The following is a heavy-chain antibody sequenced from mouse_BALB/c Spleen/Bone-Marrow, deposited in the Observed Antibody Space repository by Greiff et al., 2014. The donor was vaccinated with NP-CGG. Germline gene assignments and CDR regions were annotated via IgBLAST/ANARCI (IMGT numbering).Heavy chain of an antibody. D-gene: IGHD4-1*01. CDR1: GFPLTSYG. Sequence: QVQLKQSGPGLVAPSQSLSITRTVSGFPLTSYGIHWVRQPPGKGLEWLVVIWSDGSTTYNSSLKSRLNIRKDNSKSQVFLKVSSLQTDDTAMYYCARTGTYYAMDYWGQGTSVTVSS. J-gene: IGHJ4*01. CDR3: ARTGTYYAMDY. V-gene: IGHV2-6*02. CDR2: IWSDGST.